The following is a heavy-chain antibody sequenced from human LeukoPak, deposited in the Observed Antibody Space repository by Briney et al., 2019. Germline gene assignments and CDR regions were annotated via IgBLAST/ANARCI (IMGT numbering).Heavy chain of an antibody. CDR1: GFTFNTYA. J-gene: IGHJ4*02. CDR3: AKDQLVGVCDY. Sequence: GGSLRLSCAASGFTFNTYAMHWVRQAPGRGLEWVAGIAFDGSNKYYAASVKGRFTISRDNSKNTLYLQMNSLRAEDTAVYYCAKDQLVGVCDYWGQGTLVTVSS. D-gene: IGHD1-26*01. CDR2: IAFDGSNK. V-gene: IGHV3-30*04.